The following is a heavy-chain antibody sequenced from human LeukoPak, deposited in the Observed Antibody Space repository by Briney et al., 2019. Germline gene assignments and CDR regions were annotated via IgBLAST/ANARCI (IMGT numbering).Heavy chain of an antibody. J-gene: IGHJ4*02. CDR3: ARIASGTNFDY. D-gene: IGHD1-1*01. V-gene: IGHV2-70*04. CDR1: GFSLSTSGMR. CDR2: IDWDDDK. Sequence: SGPTLVKPTQTLTLTCTFSGFSLSTSGMRVGWIRQPPGKALEWLARIDWDDDKFYSTSLKTRLTIFKDTSKNQVVLTLTNVDPVDTATYFYARIASGTNFDYWGQGTLVTVSS.